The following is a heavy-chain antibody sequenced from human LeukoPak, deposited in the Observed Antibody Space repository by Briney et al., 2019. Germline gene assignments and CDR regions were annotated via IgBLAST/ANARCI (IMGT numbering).Heavy chain of an antibody. D-gene: IGHD4-23*01. V-gene: IGHV3-20*01. CDR1: GFTSDDYG. CDR2: INRNGGST. J-gene: IGHJ4*02. Sequence: GGSLRLSCAASGFTSDDYGMSWVRQAPGKGLEWGSGINRNGGSTGYADSVKGRFTISRDYAKTSLYLQMSSLRVEDTALYHCARGNSNFDYWGQGTLVTVSS. CDR3: ARGNSNFDY.